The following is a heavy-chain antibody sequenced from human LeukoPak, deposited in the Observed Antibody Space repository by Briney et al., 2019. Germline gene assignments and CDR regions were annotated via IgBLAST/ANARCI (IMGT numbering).Heavy chain of an antibody. CDR3: ARNRYYYGSGSYGVPNWFDP. CDR2: IYYSGST. Sequence: SETLSLTCTVSGGSINSNNYYWGWIRQPPGKGLEWIGSIYYSGSTYYNPSLKSRVTISVDTSKNQFSLKLSSVTAADTAVYYCARNRYYYGSGSYGVPNWFDPWGQGTLVTVSS. J-gene: IGHJ5*02. D-gene: IGHD3-10*01. V-gene: IGHV4-39*01. CDR1: GGSINSNNYY.